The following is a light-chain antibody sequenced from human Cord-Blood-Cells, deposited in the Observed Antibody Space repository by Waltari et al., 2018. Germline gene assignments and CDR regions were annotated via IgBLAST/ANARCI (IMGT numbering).Light chain of an antibody. J-gene: IGKJ4*01. CDR1: QSISSY. Sequence: DIQMPQSPSSLSASVGDRVTITSRASQSISSYLNWYQQKPGKAPKLLIYAASSLQSGVPSRFSGSGSGTDFTLTISSLQPEDFATYYCQQSYSTLSLTFGGGTKVEIK. CDR2: AAS. V-gene: IGKV1-39*01. CDR3: QQSYSTLSLT.